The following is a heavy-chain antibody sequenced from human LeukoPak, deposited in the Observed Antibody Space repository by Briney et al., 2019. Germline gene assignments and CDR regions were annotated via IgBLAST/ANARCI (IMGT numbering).Heavy chain of an antibody. CDR2: ISWNSGSI. CDR3: AKVRRGSYWDPSFDY. CDR1: GFTFDDYA. V-gene: IGHV3-9*01. Sequence: GGSLRLSCAASGFTFDDYAMHWVRQAPGKGLEWVSGISWNSGSIGYADSVKGRFTISRDNAKNSLYLQMNSLRAEDTALYYCAKVRRGSYWDPSFDYWGQGTLVIVSS. D-gene: IGHD1-26*01. J-gene: IGHJ4*02.